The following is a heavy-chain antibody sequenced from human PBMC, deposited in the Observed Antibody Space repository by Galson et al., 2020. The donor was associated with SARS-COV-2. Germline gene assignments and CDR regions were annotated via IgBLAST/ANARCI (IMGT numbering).Heavy chain of an antibody. D-gene: IGHD3-10*02. V-gene: IGHV3-21*06. Sequence: GAPLTPSCAAPAFTPSSEPMNWVPQAPATGKQRLSSISLSKNYIDEADSVKGRFTISRDNGKNSLYLQMNSLRAEDTAVYYCARDASWAMFAMDVWGQGTTVTVSS. J-gene: IGHJ6*02. CDR2: ISLSKNYI. CDR1: AFTPSSEP. CDR3: ARDASWAMFAMDV.